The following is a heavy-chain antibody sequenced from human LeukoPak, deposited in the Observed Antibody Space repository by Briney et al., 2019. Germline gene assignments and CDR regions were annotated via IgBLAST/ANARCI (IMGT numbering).Heavy chain of an antibody. Sequence: PGRSLRLSCAASGFTFRSYAMHWVRQAPGKGLEWVAVISYNGNNKYYADPVKGRFTISRDNSKNTLYLQMNSLRAEDTAVYYCAREAEGNDYWGQGTLVTVSS. CDR3: AREAEGNDY. V-gene: IGHV3-30-3*01. CDR1: GFTFRSYA. J-gene: IGHJ4*02. CDR2: ISYNGNNK. D-gene: IGHD2-15*01.